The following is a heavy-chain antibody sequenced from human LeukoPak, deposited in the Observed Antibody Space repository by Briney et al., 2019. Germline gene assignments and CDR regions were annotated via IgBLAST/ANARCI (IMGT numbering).Heavy chain of an antibody. CDR2: ISYDGSNK. CDR1: GFTFSSYG. V-gene: IGHV3-30*03. D-gene: IGHD4-23*01. J-gene: IGHJ3*02. CDR3: AIPYGGNSEDAFDI. Sequence: GGSLRLSCAASGFTFSSYGMHWVHQAPGKGLEWVAVISYDGSNKYYADSVKGRFTISRDNSKNTLYLQMNSLRAEDTAVYYCAIPYGGNSEDAFDIWGQGTMVTVSS.